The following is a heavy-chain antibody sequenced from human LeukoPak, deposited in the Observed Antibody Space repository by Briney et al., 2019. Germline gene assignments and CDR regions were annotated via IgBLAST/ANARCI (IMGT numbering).Heavy chain of an antibody. J-gene: IGHJ4*02. CDR3: AKGGITMIVVVIQYYFDY. V-gene: IGHV3-23*01. CDR1: GFTFSSYA. Sequence: GGSLRLSCAASGFTFSSYAMSWVRQAPGKGLEWVSAIRGSGGSTYYADSVKGRFTISRDNSKNTLYLQMNSLRAEDTAVYYCAKGGITMIVVVIQYYFDYWGQRTLVTVSS. D-gene: IGHD3-22*01. CDR2: IRGSGGST.